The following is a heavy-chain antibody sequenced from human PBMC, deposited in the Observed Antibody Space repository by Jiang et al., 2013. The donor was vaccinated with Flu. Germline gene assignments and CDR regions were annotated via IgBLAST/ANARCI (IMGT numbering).Heavy chain of an antibody. CDR3: AREARLDARGYFDY. CDR1: SISTSSYV. D-gene: IGHD3-10*01. CDR2: LYYSGSP. J-gene: IGHJ4*01. V-gene: IGHV4-39*07. Sequence: SISTSSYVLGRGSASPQGRGWSGFGSLYYSGSPYYNPSLRSRVALSVDTSKNQFSLRLSSVTAADTAVFYCAREARLDARGYFDYWGHGTLVTVSS.